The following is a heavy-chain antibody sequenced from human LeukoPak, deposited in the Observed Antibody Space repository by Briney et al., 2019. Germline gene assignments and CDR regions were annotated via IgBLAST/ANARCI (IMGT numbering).Heavy chain of an antibody. D-gene: IGHD3-22*01. Sequence: SETLSLTCTVSGGSISSYYWSWIRQPPGKGLEWIGYIYYSGSTNYNPSLKSRVTISVDKSKNQFSLKLSSVTAADTAVYYCARGRAYYYDSSGYYWDYWGQGTLVTVSS. V-gene: IGHV4-59*12. CDR2: IYYSGST. CDR3: ARGRAYYYDSSGYYWDY. J-gene: IGHJ4*02. CDR1: GGSISSYY.